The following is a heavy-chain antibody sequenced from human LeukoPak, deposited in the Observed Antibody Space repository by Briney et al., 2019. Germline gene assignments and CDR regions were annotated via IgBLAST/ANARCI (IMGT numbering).Heavy chain of an antibody. CDR2: ICGSGTYT. CDR1: GFTFSDYG. D-gene: IGHD3-10*01. J-gene: IGHJ4*02. CDR3: AKAPYSSGSYYCDY. Sequence: PGGSLRLSCAASGFTFSDYGMSWVRQAPGKGLEWVSAICGSGTYTSSAESVKGRFIISRDNSKNTLYLQMNSLRAEDTAVYYCAKAPYSSGSYYCDYWGQGTLVTVSS. V-gene: IGHV3-23*01.